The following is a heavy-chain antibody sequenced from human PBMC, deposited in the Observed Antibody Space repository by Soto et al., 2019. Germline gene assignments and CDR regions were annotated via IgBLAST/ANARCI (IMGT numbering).Heavy chain of an antibody. J-gene: IGHJ3*02. D-gene: IGHD3-22*01. CDR1: GFSLSTSGVG. CDR2: IYWDDDK. CDR3: AHKAMIVARGAFDI. Sequence: QITLKESGPTLVKPTQTLTLTCTFSGFSLSTSGVGVGWIRQPPGKALEWLALIYWDDDKRYSPSLKSRLTITKDPSNNQVVLTITNMHPVDKATYYCAHKAMIVARGAFDIWGQGTMVTVSS. V-gene: IGHV2-5*02.